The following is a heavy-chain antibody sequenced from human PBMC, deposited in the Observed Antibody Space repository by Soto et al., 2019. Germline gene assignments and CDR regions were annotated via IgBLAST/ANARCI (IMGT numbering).Heavy chain of an antibody. J-gene: IGHJ6*02. CDR2: IYSGGST. CDR1: GFTVSSNY. V-gene: IGHV3-53*01. D-gene: IGHD6-13*01. CDR3: ARGGGGYSSSRYWGLPSYYGMDV. Sequence: GGSLRLSCAASGFTVSSNYMSWVRQAPGKGLEWVSVIYSGGSTYYADSVKGRFTISRDNSKNTLYLQMNSLRAEDTAVYYCARGGGGYSSSRYWGLPSYYGMDVWGQGTTVTVSS.